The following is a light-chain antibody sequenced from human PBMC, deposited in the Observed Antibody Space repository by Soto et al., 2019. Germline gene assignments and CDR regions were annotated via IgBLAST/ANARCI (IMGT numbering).Light chain of an antibody. CDR2: EVS. V-gene: IGLV2-14*01. J-gene: IGLJ1*01. Sequence: QSALTQPASVSGSPGQSITISCTGTSSDVGGYNYVSWYQQHPGKAPKLMIYEVSNRPSGVSNRFSGPKSGITASLTISGLQAEDEADYYCAAWDDSLNGYVFGTGTKLTVL. CDR3: AAWDDSLNGYV. CDR1: SSDVGGYNY.